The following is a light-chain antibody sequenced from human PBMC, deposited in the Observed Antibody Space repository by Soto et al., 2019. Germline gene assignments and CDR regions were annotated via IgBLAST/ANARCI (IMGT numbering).Light chain of an antibody. Sequence: DIQMTQSPSSLSASVGDRVTITYRASQSISSYLNWYQQKPGKAPKLLIYAASSLQSGVPSRFSGSGSGTDFTLTISSLQPEDFATYYCQQSYSTPQTFGQGTKVDI. V-gene: IGKV1-39*01. CDR2: AAS. CDR1: QSISSY. J-gene: IGKJ1*01. CDR3: QQSYSTPQT.